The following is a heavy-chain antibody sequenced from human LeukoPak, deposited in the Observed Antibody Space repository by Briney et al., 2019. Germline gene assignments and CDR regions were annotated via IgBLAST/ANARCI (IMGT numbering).Heavy chain of an antibody. D-gene: IGHD5-18*01. Sequence: PSETLSLTCTVSGGSMSSYYWSWIRQPPGKGLEWIGYIYDSGSTNYNPSLKSRVTISVDTSKNQFSLNLSSVTAADTAVYYCARRDTVMTPFDYWGQGTLVTVSS. V-gene: IGHV4-59*08. CDR1: GGSMSSYY. CDR2: IYDSGST. J-gene: IGHJ4*02. CDR3: ARRDTVMTPFDY.